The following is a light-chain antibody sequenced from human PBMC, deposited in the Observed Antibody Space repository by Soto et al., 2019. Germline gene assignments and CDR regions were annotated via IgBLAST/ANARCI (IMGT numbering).Light chain of an antibody. J-gene: IGKJ1*01. V-gene: IGKV3-20*01. CDR2: GAS. CDR1: QSLSSTY. Sequence: EIVLTQSPGTLSLSPGERATLSCRASQSLSSTYLAWYQHKLGQAPRLLIYGASSKASGIPDRFSGSGSGTDFTLTISRLEPEDFAVYYCQQYGSSPRSFGQGTKV. CDR3: QQYGSSPRS.